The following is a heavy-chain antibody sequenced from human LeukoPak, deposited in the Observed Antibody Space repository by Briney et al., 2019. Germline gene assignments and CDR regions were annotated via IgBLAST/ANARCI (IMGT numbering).Heavy chain of an antibody. CDR3: AGINSVNYYFDY. CDR1: GITLSNYG. V-gene: IGHV3-23*01. J-gene: IGHJ4*02. D-gene: IGHD5/OR15-5a*01. Sequence: GGSLRLSCAVSGITLSNYGMSWVRQAPGKGLEWVAGISGSGGGTYYADSVKGRFTISRDNAKNSLYLQMNSLRAEDTAVYYCAGINSVNYYFDYWGQGTLVTVSS. CDR2: ISGSGGGT.